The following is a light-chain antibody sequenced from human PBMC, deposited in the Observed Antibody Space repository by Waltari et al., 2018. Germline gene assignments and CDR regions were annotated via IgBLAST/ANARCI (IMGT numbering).Light chain of an antibody. J-gene: IGKJ2*01. CDR3: QQSYITTYT. V-gene: IGKV1-39*01. CDR1: QSISSS. Sequence: IQMTQSPSPLSASVGDRVTITCRASQSISSSLNWYQQIPGKAPKLLIYVASNLQSGVPSRFSGSGSGTDFSLTISSLQPEDFATYYCQQSYITTYTFVQGTKLEIK. CDR2: VAS.